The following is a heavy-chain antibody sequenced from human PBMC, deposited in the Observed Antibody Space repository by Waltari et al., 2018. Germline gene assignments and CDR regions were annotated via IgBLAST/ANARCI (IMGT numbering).Heavy chain of an antibody. Sequence: EVQLVESGGGLVQPGGSLRLSCAASGFTFSDFSMNWVRQAPGKGLEWGSYIYSTGSTIYYADSVKGRFTISRDNAQNSLYLQMNSLRADDTAVYYCARGYRKAFDIWGQGTMVTVSS. CDR1: GFTFSDFS. J-gene: IGHJ3*02. D-gene: IGHD5-12*01. CDR3: ARGYRKAFDI. CDR2: IYSTGSTI. V-gene: IGHV3-48*04.